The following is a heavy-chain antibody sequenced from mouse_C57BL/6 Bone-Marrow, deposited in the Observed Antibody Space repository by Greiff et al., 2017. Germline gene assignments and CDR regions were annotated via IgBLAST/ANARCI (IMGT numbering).Heavy chain of an antibody. D-gene: IGHD2-3*01. Sequence: EVQRVESGGGLVQPGGSLKLSCAASGFTFSDYGMAWVRQAPRKGPEWVAFISNLAYSIYYADTVTGRFTIARENAKNTLYLERSSLRSEATAMYYCARHDDYYAMGYWGQGTSVTVSS. CDR3: ARHDDYYAMGY. CDR2: ISNLAYSI. J-gene: IGHJ4*01. CDR1: GFTFSDYG. V-gene: IGHV5-15*04.